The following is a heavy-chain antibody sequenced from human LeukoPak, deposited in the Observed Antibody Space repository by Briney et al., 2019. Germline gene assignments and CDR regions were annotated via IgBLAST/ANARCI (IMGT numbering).Heavy chain of an antibody. CDR3: AKEGRSLQTY. D-gene: IGHD5-24*01. CDR1: GFMFSSNW. CDR2: IKEDGTET. V-gene: IGHV3-7*03. Sequence: GGSLRLSCAASGFMFSSNWMSWVRLAPGKGLEWVANIKEDGTETYYVDSVKSRFTISRDNAKYSLYLQMNSLRVEDTAVYYCAKEGRSLQTYWGQGTLVTVSS. J-gene: IGHJ4*02.